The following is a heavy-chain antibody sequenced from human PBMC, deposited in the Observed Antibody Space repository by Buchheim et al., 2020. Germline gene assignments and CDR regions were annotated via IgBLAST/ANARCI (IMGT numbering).Heavy chain of an antibody. CDR1: GGSFSGYY. J-gene: IGHJ6*02. CDR2: INHSGST. Sequence: QVQLQESGPGLVKPSGTLSLTCAVYGGSFSGYYWSWIRQPPGKGLEWIGEINHSGSTNYNPSLKSRVTISVDTSKNQFSLKVSSVTAADTAVYYCALTGNAYFYYGMDVWGQGTT. D-gene: IGHD1-1*01. V-gene: IGHV4-34*01. CDR3: ALTGNAYFYYGMDV.